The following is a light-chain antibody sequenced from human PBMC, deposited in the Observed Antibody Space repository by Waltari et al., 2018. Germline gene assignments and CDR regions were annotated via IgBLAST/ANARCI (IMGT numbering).Light chain of an antibody. CDR2: AAS. CDR1: QNINNY. V-gene: IGKV1-39*01. CDR3: QQSYSTLVT. Sequence: DLQMTQSPSSLSASVGDRVTITCRASQNINNYLNWYQQKPGRAPKLLIYAASKLQSGVPSRFSGSGAGTDLTLTIRSLQPEDFATYYCQQSYSTLVTFGQGTKLEIK. J-gene: IGKJ2*01.